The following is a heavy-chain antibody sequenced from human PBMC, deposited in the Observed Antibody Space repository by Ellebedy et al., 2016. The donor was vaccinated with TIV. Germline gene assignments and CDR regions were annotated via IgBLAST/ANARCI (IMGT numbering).Heavy chain of an antibody. CDR2: ISYDGSNK. Sequence: GESLKISXAASGFTFSSYAMHWVRQAPGKGLEWVAVISYDGSNKYYADSVKGRFTISRDNSKNTLYLQMNSLRAEDTAVYYCARGNGGAIGDYFDYWGQGTLVTVSS. CDR1: GFTFSSYA. CDR3: ARGNGGAIGDYFDY. V-gene: IGHV3-30-3*01. D-gene: IGHD3-16*01. J-gene: IGHJ4*02.